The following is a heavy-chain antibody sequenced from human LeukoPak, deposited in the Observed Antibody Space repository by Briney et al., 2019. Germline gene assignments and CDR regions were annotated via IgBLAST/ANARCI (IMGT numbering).Heavy chain of an antibody. CDR3: ALASWPNGGDY. J-gene: IGHJ4*02. Sequence: ASVKVSCKASGYTFTSYYMHWVRQAPGQGLEWMGIINPSGGSTSYAQKFQGRVTMTRDTSTSTVYMELSSLRSEDTAVHYCALASWPNGGDYWGQGTLVTVSS. V-gene: IGHV1-46*01. CDR2: INPSGGST. CDR1: GYTFTSYY. D-gene: IGHD2-8*01.